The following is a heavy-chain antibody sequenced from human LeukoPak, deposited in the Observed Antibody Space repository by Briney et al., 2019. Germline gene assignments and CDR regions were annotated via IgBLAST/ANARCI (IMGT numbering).Heavy chain of an antibody. CDR2: IYTSGST. CDR1: GGSISSYY. Sequence: SETLSLTCTVSGGSISSYYWSWIRQPAGKGLEWIGRIYTSGSTNYNPSLKSRVTMSVDTSKNQFSLRLSSVTAADTAVYYCARDWAAAVPYYYYYMDVWGKGTTVTVSS. D-gene: IGHD6-13*01. CDR3: ARDWAAAVPYYYYYMDV. V-gene: IGHV4-4*07. J-gene: IGHJ6*03.